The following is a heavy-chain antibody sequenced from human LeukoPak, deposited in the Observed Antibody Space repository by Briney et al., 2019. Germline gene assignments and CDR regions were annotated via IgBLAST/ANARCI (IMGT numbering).Heavy chain of an antibody. CDR1: GGSMSNYY. D-gene: IGHD2-2*01. Sequence: SETLSLTCTVSGGSMSNYYCSWIRQPPGKGLEGIGCMYYSGCTNFNPSLKSRVTISENTSKTQFSLKLTSVTAADTAVYYCAPTNTWPRYFDYWGQGTLVTVSS. J-gene: IGHJ4*02. CDR3: APTNTWPRYFDY. V-gene: IGHV4-59*01. CDR2: MYYSGCT.